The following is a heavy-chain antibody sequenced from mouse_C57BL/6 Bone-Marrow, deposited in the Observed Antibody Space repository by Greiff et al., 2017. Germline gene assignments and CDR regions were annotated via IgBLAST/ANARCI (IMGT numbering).Heavy chain of an antibody. V-gene: IGHV5-9-1*02. Sequence: EVNVVESGEGLVKPGGSLKLSCAASGFTFSSYAMSWVRQTPEKRLEWVAYISSGGDYIYYADTVKGRFTISRDNARNTLYLQMSSLKSEDTAMYYCTRDPPLYGNYEKGAMDYWGQGTSVTVSS. J-gene: IGHJ4*01. CDR1: GFTFSSYA. CDR3: TRDPPLYGNYEKGAMDY. CDR2: ISSGGDYI. D-gene: IGHD2-1*01.